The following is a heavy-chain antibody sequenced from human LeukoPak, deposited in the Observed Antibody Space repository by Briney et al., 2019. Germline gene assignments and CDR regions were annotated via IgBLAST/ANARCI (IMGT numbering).Heavy chain of an antibody. D-gene: IGHD2-15*01. V-gene: IGHV3-20*04. CDR3: ARYRYCSGGSCYSPFDY. J-gene: IGHJ4*02. Sequence: GGSLRLSCAASGFTFSSYGVSWVRQAPGKGLEWVSGINWNGGSTGYADSVKGRFTISRDNAKNSLYLQMNSLRAEDTALYYCARYRYCSGGSCYSPFDYWGQGTLVTVSS. CDR1: GFTFSSYG. CDR2: INWNGGST.